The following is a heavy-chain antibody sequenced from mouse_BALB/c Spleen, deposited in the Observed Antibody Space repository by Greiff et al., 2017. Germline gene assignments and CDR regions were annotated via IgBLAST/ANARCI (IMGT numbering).Heavy chain of an antibody. CDR3: AREEDGNHYFDY. J-gene: IGHJ2*01. CDR1: GYTFTDYN. V-gene: IGHV1S29*02. D-gene: IGHD2-1*01. Sequence: EVQLQQSGPELVKPGASVKISCKASGYTFTDYNMHWVKQSHGKSLEWIGYIYPYNGGTGYNQKFKSKATLTVDNSSSTAYMELRSLTSEDSAVYYCAREEDGNHYFDYWGQGTTLTVSS. CDR2: IYPYNGGT.